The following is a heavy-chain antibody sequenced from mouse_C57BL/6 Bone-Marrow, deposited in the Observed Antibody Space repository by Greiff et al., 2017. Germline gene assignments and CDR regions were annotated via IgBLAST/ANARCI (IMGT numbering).Heavy chain of an antibody. D-gene: IGHD3-2*02. CDR2: ISSGSSTI. V-gene: IGHV5-17*01. J-gene: IGHJ3*01. CDR1: GFTFSDYG. Sequence: DVKLVESGGGLVKPGGSLKLSCAASGFTFSDYGMHWVRQAPGKGLEWVAYISSGSSTIYYADTVKGRFTISRDNAKNTLFLQMTSLRSEDTAMYYCARAAQATWFAYWGQGTLVTVSA. CDR3: ARAAQATWFAY.